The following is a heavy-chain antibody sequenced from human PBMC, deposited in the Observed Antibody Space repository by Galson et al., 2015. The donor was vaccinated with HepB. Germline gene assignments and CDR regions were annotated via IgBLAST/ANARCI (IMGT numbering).Heavy chain of an antibody. V-gene: IGHV4-39*07. D-gene: IGHD6-13*01. Sequence: SETLSLTCTVSGGSISSSSHYWGWIRQPPGKGLEWIGSIYYSGSTYYNPSLKSRVTISVDTSKNQFSLKLSSVTAADTAVYYCARAPYSSSWYVWFDYWGQGTLVTVSS. CDR3: ARAPYSSSWYVWFDY. CDR1: GGSISSSSHY. J-gene: IGHJ4*02. CDR2: IYYSGST.